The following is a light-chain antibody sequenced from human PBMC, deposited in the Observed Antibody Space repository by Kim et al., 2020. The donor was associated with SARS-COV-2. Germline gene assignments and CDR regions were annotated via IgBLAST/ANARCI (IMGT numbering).Light chain of an antibody. CDR1: EANIGRNT. V-gene: IGLV1-44*01. J-gene: IGLJ3*02. Sequence: QSVLTQPPSASGTPGQRVDISCSGSEANIGRNTVNWYQHFPGTAPKLLIHNNYHRPSGVPDRFSGSMSGNSASLTISGLQSDDEADYYCASWDDSLDAWVFGGGTQLTVL. CDR2: NNY. CDR3: ASWDDSLDAWV.